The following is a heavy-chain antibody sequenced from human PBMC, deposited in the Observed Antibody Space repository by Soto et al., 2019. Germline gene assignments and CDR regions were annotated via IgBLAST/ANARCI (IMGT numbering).Heavy chain of an antibody. D-gene: IGHD3-3*01. CDR1: GGPFTRYA. J-gene: IGHJ3*02. CDR3: ARGVAPGQTADPYAFDI. Sequence: QAQLVQSGAEVRKPGSSVRVSCRASGGPFTRYAVSWVRQAPGQGLEWIGGITPIAETTNYAQKFRGRLSITADESTDTVDMELRRLTSDDTAVYFCARGVAPGQTADPYAFDIWGQGSRVTVSS. V-gene: IGHV1-69*01. CDR2: ITPIAETT.